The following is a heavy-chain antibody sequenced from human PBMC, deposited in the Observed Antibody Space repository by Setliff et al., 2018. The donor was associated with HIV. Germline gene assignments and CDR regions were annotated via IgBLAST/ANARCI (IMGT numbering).Heavy chain of an antibody. CDR3: ARDQLAAPGSYYYYYMDV. V-gene: IGHV3-15*01. J-gene: IGHJ6*03. CDR2: IKMKTDGVTT. Sequence: GGPLRLSCVVSGVSFNNAGMSWVRQAPGKGLEWVGRIKMKTDGVTTEYAAPVKGRFTISRDESKDTVYLQMNSLKTEDTAVYFCARDQLAAPGSYYYYYMDVWGKGTTVTVSS. D-gene: IGHD6-13*01. CDR1: GVSFNNAG.